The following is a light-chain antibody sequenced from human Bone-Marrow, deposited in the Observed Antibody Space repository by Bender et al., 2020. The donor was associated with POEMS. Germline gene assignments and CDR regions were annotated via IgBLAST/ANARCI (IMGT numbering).Light chain of an antibody. CDR3: YSATDNSYV. CDR1: KLGEEY. J-gene: IGLJ1*01. CDR2: QDT. V-gene: IGLV3-1*01. Sequence: SYELTQPPSVSVSPGQTATITCSGEKLGEEYACWYQQKPGQSPVVVIYQDTKRPSGIPERFSGSSSGTTVTLTISGAQAEDEADYYCYSATDNSYVFGTGTKVTVL.